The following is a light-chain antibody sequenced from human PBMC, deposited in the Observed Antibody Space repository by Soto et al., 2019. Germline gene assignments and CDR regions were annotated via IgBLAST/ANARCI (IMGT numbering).Light chain of an antibody. CDR2: GAS. CDR3: QQYNNWPSVT. V-gene: IGKV3-15*01. CDR1: QSVSSN. J-gene: IGKJ1*01. Sequence: EFVLTQSPGTLSVSPGERATLSCRASQSVSSNLAWYQQKPGQAPRLLIYGASTRATGIPARFSGSGSGTEFTLTISSLQSEDFAVYYCQQYNNWPSVTFGQGTKVDIK.